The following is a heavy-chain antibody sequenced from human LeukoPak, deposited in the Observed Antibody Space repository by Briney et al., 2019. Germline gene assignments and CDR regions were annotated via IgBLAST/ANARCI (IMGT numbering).Heavy chain of an antibody. CDR2: INHSGST. V-gene: IGHV4-34*01. CDR3: ARDRDYFDY. CDR1: GGSFSGYY. Sequence: SETLSLTCAVYGGSFSGYYWSWIRQPPGKGLEWIGEINHSGSTNYNPSLKSRVTISLDTSKNQFSLKLSSVTAADTAVYYCARDRDYFDYWGQGTLVTVSS. J-gene: IGHJ4*02. D-gene: IGHD3-10*01.